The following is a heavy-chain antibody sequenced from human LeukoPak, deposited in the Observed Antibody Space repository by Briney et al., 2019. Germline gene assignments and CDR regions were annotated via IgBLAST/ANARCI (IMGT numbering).Heavy chain of an antibody. V-gene: IGHV3-30*02. J-gene: IGHJ4*02. Sequence: GGSLRPSCAASGFSFSNYGMHWVRQAPGKGLEWVAFMRYDGSNRYYGDSVKGRFTISRGISKNTLYLQMNSLRAEDTAVYYCAKDQGWEPSPIDYWGQGTLVTVSS. CDR3: AKDQGWEPSPIDY. CDR1: GFSFSNYG. D-gene: IGHD1-26*01. CDR2: MRYDGSNR.